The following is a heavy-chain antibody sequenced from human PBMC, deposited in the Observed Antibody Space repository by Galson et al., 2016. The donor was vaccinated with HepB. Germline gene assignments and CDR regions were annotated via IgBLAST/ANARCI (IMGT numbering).Heavy chain of an antibody. CDR2: IYHSGTT. J-gene: IGHJ4*02. CDR3: ARRAGDSNGYFFLYYFDY. V-gene: IGHV4-59*01. CDR1: GASISNYY. Sequence: ETLSLTCTVSGASISNYYWNWIRQPPGKALEWIGFIYHSGTTHYNPSLESRVTMSVDTSKSQFSLKLSSVTTADAAIYYCARRAGDSNGYFFLYYFDYWGQGSQVTVSS. D-gene: IGHD3-22*01.